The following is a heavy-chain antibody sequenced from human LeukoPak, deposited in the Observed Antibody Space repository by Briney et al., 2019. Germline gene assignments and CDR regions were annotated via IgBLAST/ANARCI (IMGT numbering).Heavy chain of an antibody. CDR3: ASTYCGGDCFLSWYYFDY. D-gene: IGHD2-21*02. V-gene: IGHV1-69*01. CDR2: IIPIFGTA. J-gene: IGHJ4*02. CDR1: GGTFSSYA. Sequence: GSSVKVSCTASGGTFSSYAISWVRQAPGQGLEWMGGIIPIFGTANYAQKFQGRVTITADESTSTAYMELSSLRSEDTAVYYCASTYCGGDCFLSWYYFDYWGQGTLVTVSS.